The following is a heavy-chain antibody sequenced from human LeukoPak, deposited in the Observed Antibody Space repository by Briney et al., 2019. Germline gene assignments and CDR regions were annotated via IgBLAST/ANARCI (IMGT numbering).Heavy chain of an antibody. CDR1: GGSFSGYY. D-gene: IGHD6-13*01. Sequence: SETLSLTCAVYGGSFSGYYWSWIRQPPGKGLEWIGEINHSGSTNYNPSLKSRVTISVDTSKNQFSLKLSSVTAADTAVYYCSLKTPAAGTKFRYFDYWGRGTLVTVSS. CDR2: INHSGST. CDR3: SLKTPAAGTKFRYFDY. V-gene: IGHV4-34*01. J-gene: IGHJ4*02.